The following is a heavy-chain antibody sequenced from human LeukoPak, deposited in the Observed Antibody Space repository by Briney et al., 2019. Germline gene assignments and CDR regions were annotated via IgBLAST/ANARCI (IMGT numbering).Heavy chain of an antibody. Sequence: SETLSLTCTVSGGSISSYYWSWIRQPPGKGLEWIGYIYYSGSTNYNPSLKSRVTISVDTSKNHFSLKLSSVTAADTAVYYCARDTGTYYFAYWGQGTLVTVSS. CDR2: IYYSGST. J-gene: IGHJ4*02. V-gene: IGHV4-59*12. CDR1: GGSISSYY. D-gene: IGHD1-7*01. CDR3: ARDTGTYYFAY.